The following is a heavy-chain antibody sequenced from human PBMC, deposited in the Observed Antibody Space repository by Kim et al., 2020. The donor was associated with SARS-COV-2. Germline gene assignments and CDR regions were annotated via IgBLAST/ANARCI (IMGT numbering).Heavy chain of an antibody. Sequence: GGSLRLSCAVSGFTFSNYDMSWVRQAPGKGLEWVSAMSGRGGSTFYADSVKGRFTISRDSSKNTLYLQMNSLRAEDTAVYYCATLHWGGNYRAWGQGTMFTVSS. CDR1: GFTFSNYD. CDR3: ATLHWGGNYRA. J-gene: IGHJ3*01. CDR2: MSGRGGST. V-gene: IGHV3-23*01. D-gene: IGHD1-26*01.